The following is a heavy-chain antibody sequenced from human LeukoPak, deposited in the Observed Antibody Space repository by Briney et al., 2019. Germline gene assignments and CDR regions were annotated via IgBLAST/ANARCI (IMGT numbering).Heavy chain of an antibody. CDR2: IYTSGCT. CDR1: GGSISSGSYY. Sequence: SQTLSLTCTVSGGSISSGSYYWGWIRQPAGKGLEWIERIYTSGCTNYNPSLKSRVTISVDTSKNQFSLKLSSVTAADTAVYYCARGYQAVAGTYWGQGTLVTVSS. CDR3: ARGYQAVAGTY. J-gene: IGHJ4*02. V-gene: IGHV4-61*02. D-gene: IGHD6-19*01.